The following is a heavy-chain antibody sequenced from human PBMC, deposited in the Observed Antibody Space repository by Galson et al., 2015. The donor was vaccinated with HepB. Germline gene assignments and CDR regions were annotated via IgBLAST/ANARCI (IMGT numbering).Heavy chain of an antibody. CDR3: ATDILTGADAFDI. CDR2: INPSGGSR. V-gene: IGHV1-46*03. CDR1: GYTFTSYY. Sequence: VKVSCKASGYTFTSYYMHWVRQAPGRGPVWMGIINPSGGSRSYAQKFQGRVTMTRDTSTSTVYMELSSLRSEDTAVYYCATDILTGADAFDIWGQGTMVTVSS. J-gene: IGHJ3*02. D-gene: IGHD3-9*01.